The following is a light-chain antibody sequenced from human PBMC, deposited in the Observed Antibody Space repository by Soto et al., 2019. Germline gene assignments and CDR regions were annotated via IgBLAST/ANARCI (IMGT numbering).Light chain of an antibody. CDR2: GVT. CDR3: SSYAGSNNYV. CDR1: SSDVGGYNY. V-gene: IGLV2-8*01. J-gene: IGLJ1*01. Sequence: QSVLTQPPSASGSPGQSVTISCTGTSSDVGGYNYVSWYLQHPGKAPKLMIYGVTKRPSGVPDRFSGSKSGNTASLTVSGLQAEDEAYYYCSSYAGSNNYVFGTGTKLTVL.